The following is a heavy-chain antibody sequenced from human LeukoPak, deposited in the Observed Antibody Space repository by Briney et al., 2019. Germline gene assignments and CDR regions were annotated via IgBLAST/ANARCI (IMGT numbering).Heavy chain of an antibody. CDR2: VNPNSGAT. V-gene: IGHV1-2*02. D-gene: IGHD1-7*01. J-gene: IGHJ6*03. Sequence: GASVKVTCKASGYTFTYYYIHWVRQAPGQGLQWMGWVNPNSGATRYLQTFEGRVKMTTYTSIGTAYMELSSLRPDDTAVYYCARLELRRNYYYSCYMDVWGEGTTVAVFS. CDR3: ARLELRRNYYYSCYMDV. CDR1: GYTFTYYY.